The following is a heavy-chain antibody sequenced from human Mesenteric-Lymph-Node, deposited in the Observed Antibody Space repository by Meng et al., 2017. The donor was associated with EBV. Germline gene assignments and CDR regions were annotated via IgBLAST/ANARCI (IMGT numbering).Heavy chain of an antibody. CDR2: TYYRSKWYN. CDR3: ARDRGDSGLDY. V-gene: IGHV6-1*01. D-gene: IGHD2-21*02. CDR1: GDRVSSSSAA. Sequence: QVQLLQSGPGRLKPSQTLARTCAIAGDRVSSSSAAWNWIRQSPSGGLEWLGRTYYRSKWYNDYAVSVKSRITINTETSKNQLSLQLSSVTPEDTAVYYCARDRGDSGLDYWGQGTLVTVSS. J-gene: IGHJ4*02.